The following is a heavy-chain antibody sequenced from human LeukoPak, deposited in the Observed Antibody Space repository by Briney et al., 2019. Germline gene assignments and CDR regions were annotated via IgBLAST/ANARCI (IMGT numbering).Heavy chain of an antibody. Sequence: GGSLRLSCAASEFTFSSYDMHWVRQATGKGLEWVSAIGTAGDTYYPGSVKGRFTISRENAKNSLYLQMNSLRAGDTAVYYCARAAGPYYYYGMDVWGQGTTVTVSS. D-gene: IGHD6-13*01. CDR3: ARAAGPYYYYGMDV. V-gene: IGHV3-13*01. CDR2: IGTAGDT. J-gene: IGHJ6*02. CDR1: EFTFSSYD.